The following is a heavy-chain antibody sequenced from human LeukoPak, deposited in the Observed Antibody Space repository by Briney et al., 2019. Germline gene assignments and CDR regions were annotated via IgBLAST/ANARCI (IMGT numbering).Heavy chain of an antibody. D-gene: IGHD7-27*01. V-gene: IGHV3-11*04. CDR3: ARTMWGFDY. CDR2: ISSSGSTI. CDR1: GFSFSNAW. Sequence: GGSLRLSCAASGFSFSNAWMSWVRQAPGKGLEWVSYISSSGSTIYYADSVKGRFTISRDNAKRSLFLQMNSLRVEDTAVYYCARTMWGFDYWGQGTLVTVSS. J-gene: IGHJ4*02.